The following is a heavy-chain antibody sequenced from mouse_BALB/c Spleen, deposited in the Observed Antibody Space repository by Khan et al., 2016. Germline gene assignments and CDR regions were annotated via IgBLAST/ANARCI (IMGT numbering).Heavy chain of an antibody. J-gene: IGHJ3*01. V-gene: IGHV4-1*02. Sequence: EVKLLESGGGLVQPGGSLKLSCAASGFDLSRYWMSWVRQAPGKGLEWIGEINPDSSTINYTPSLKDRFIISRDNAKNTLYLQVSKVRAEDTALYYCARAGYYGDIAYWGQGTLVSVSA. D-gene: IGHD1-1*01. CDR2: INPDSSTI. CDR1: GFDLSRYW. CDR3: ARAGYYGDIAY.